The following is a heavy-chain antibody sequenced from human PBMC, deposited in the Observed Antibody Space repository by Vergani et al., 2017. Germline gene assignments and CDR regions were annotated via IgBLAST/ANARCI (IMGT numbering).Heavy chain of an antibody. V-gene: IGHV3-23*01. CDR3: AKYNVPGYYDSIGCCDY. D-gene: IGHD3-22*01. J-gene: IGHJ4*02. CDR1: GFTFTNFA. CDR2: ISGSGGFT. Sequence: EVQLLESGGNLVQPGGSLRLSCAASGFTFTNFAMTWVRQAPGEGLEWVSGISGSGGFTYYADSVKGLFTISRDNSKNTMFRQINNLRAEDTAVYYCAKYNVPGYYDSIGCCDYWGQGTLVTVSS.